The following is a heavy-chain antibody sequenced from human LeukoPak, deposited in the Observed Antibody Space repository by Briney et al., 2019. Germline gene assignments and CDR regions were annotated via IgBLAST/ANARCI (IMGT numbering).Heavy chain of an antibody. CDR2: IITNYGTT. V-gene: IGHV1-69*13. D-gene: IGHD3-3*01. Sequence: RASVKVSCKASGGTFSNYAISWVRQAPGQGLQWMGGIITNYGTTNYAQKYQGRVTITADESTTTVYMEQSSLRSEDTAVYYCARPRTYYDFWRGYPPFDYWGQGTLVTVST. J-gene: IGHJ4*02. CDR1: GGTFSNYA. CDR3: ARPRTYYDFWRGYPPFDY.